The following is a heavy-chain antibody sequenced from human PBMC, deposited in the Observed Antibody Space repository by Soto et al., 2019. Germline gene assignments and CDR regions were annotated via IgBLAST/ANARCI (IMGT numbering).Heavy chain of an antibody. J-gene: IGHJ4*02. Sequence: PSETLSLTCSVSGDSISSSGYYWSWIRQRPGKGLEWIGNIYYSGSSYNNPSLKSRVTISVNTSKNQLSLNLRSVTAADTAVYYCARDSDYYSSGSFDYWGQGTLVTVSS. CDR2: IYYSGSS. V-gene: IGHV4-31*03. CDR3: ARDSDYYSSGSFDY. CDR1: GDSISSSGYY. D-gene: IGHD3-10*01.